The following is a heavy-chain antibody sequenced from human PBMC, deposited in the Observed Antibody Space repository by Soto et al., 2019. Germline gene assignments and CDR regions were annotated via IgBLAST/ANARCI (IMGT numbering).Heavy chain of an antibody. V-gene: IGHV1-69*01. CDR1: GGTFSSYA. D-gene: IGHD2-15*01. CDR2: IIPIFGTA. CDR3: ARDRRGYCSGGSCYGGDY. Sequence: QVQLVQSGAEVKKPGSSVKVSCKASGGTFSSYAISWVRQAPGQGLEWMGGIIPIFGTANYAQKFQGRVMITADESTSTAYMELSSLRSEDTAVYYCARDRRGYCSGGSCYGGDYWGQGTLVTVSS. J-gene: IGHJ4*02.